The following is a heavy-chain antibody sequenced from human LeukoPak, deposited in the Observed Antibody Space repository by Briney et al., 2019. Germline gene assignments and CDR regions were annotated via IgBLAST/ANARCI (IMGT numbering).Heavy chain of an antibody. J-gene: IGHJ5*02. CDR1: GGSISSYY. CDR3: ARGYDFENWFDP. D-gene: IGHD3-3*01. V-gene: IGHV4-59*01. Sequence: PSETLSLTCTVSGGSISSYYWSWIRQPPGKGLEWIGYIYYSGSTNYNPSLKSRVTISVDTSKNQFSLKLSSVTAADTAVYYCARGYDFENWFDPWGQGTLVTVSS. CDR2: IYYSGST.